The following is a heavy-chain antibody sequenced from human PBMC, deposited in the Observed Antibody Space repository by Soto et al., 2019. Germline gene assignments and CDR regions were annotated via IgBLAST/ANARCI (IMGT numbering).Heavy chain of an antibody. CDR3: ARRGSGSYYDY. Sequence: EVQLLESGGGLVQPGGSLRLSCAASGFTFSSYAMRWVRQAPVKGLEWVSAISGSGGSTYYADSVKGRFTISRDNSKNTLYLQRNSLRAEATAVYYCARRGSGSYYDYCGQGTLVTVSS. V-gene: IGHV3-23*01. J-gene: IGHJ4*02. CDR2: ISGSGGST. CDR1: GFTFSSYA. D-gene: IGHD1-26*01.